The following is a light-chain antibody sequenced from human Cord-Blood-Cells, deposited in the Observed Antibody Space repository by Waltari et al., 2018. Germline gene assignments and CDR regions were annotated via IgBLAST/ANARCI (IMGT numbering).Light chain of an antibody. CDR1: QGISSA. J-gene: IGKJ2*01. CDR3: QQFNSYPYT. Sequence: AIQLTQSPSSLSASVGDRVTITCRASQGISSALAWYQQKPGKAPKLLIYDASSLESEVPSRFSGSGSRTDFTLTISSLQPEDFATYYCQQFNSYPYTFGQGTKLEIK. CDR2: DAS. V-gene: IGKV1-13*02.